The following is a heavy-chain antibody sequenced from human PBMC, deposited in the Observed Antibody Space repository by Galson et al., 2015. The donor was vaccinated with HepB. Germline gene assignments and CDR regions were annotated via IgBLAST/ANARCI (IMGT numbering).Heavy chain of an antibody. CDR2: ISYSGNTM. J-gene: IGHJ4*02. CDR1: GFTFSDYY. V-gene: IGHV3-11*01. CDR3: ARGQETAPTPFDP. Sequence: SLRLSCAASGFTFSDYYMSWIRQAPGKGLEWVSYISYSGNTMYYADSVKGRFTISRDNAKNSLFLQMNSLRAEDAAVYYCARGQETAPTPFDPWGQGTLVTVSS. D-gene: IGHD3-9*01.